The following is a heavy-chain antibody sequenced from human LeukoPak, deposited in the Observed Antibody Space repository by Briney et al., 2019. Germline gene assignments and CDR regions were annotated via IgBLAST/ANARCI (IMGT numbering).Heavy chain of an antibody. CDR2: MSPNSGNT. CDR1: GYTFTIYD. D-gene: IGHD6-13*01. J-gene: IGHJ4*02. CDR3: ATGRSGWLIDY. Sequence: VASVKVSCKASGYTFTIYDINWVRQATGQGLEWMGWMSPNSGNTGYAQNFQGRVTMTRNTSINTAYMELSSLRSEDTAVYYCATGRSGWLIDYWGQGTLVTVSS. V-gene: IGHV1-8*01.